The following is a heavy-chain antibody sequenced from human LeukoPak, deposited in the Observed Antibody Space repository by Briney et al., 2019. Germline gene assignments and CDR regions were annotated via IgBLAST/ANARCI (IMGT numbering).Heavy chain of an antibody. CDR1: GYTFTSYG. J-gene: IGHJ4*02. CDR3: ATTGSRDSSGLLDY. Sequence: ASVKVSCKASGYTFTSYGISWVRQAPGQGLEWMGWISAYNGNTIYAQKFQGRVTMTEDTSTDTAYMELSSLRSEDTAVYYCATTGSRDSSGLLDYWGQGTLVTVSS. V-gene: IGHV1-18*01. CDR2: ISAYNGNT. D-gene: IGHD3-22*01.